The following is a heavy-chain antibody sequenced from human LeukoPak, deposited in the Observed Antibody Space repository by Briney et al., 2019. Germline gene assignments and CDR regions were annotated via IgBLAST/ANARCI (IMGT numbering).Heavy chain of an antibody. Sequence: SETLSLTCAVYGGSFSGYYWSWMRQPPGKGLEWIGEINHSGSTNYNPSLKSRVTISVDTSKNQFSLKLGSVTAADTAVYYCARGHHGRRPGYEFWSGYPRRQDAFDIWGQGTMVTVSS. CDR1: GGSFSGYY. CDR3: ARGHHGRRPGYEFWSGYPRRQDAFDI. J-gene: IGHJ3*02. D-gene: IGHD3-3*01. CDR2: INHSGST. V-gene: IGHV4-34*01.